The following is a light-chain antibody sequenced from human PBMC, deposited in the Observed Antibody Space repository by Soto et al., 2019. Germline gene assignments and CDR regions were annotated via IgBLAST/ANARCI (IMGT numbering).Light chain of an antibody. CDR3: QQFNSYVT. Sequence: AIQLTQSPSSLSASVGDRVTITCRASQGISSALAWYQQKPGKAPKLLIYDASSLESGVPSRFSGSGSGTDFPLTISSLQPEYFATYYCQQFNSYVTFGQGTRLEIK. CDR2: DAS. CDR1: QGISSA. J-gene: IGKJ5*01. V-gene: IGKV1-13*02.